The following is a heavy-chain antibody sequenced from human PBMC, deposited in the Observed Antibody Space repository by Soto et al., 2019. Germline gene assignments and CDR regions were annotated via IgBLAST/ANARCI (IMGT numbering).Heavy chain of an antibody. CDR1: GGSVSSGSYY. J-gene: IGHJ5*02. CDR3: ARGAIPKRYCSRGSCYSNWFDP. V-gene: IGHV4-61*01. Sequence: SETLSLTCTVSGGSVSSGSYYWSWIRQPPGKGLEWIGYIYYSGSTNYNPSLKSRVTISVDTSKNQFSLKLSSVTAADTAVYYCARGAIPKRYCSRGSCYSNWFDPWGQGTLVTVYS. D-gene: IGHD2-15*01. CDR2: IYYSGST.